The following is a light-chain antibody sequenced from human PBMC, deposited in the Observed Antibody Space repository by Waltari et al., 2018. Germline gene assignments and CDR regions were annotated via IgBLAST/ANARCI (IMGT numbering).Light chain of an antibody. J-gene: IGKJ4*01. CDR1: QDSSRW. CDR2: AAS. CDR3: QHTHSFPHS. V-gene: IGKV1-12*01. Sequence: DIRMTQSPSFVSASVGDSVTITCRASQDSSRWLAWYLQKPGNAPELLTYAASSLQSGVPSRFSGRGAGTDFSLIISDLHPEDFASYFCQHTHSFPHSFGGGTTLDI.